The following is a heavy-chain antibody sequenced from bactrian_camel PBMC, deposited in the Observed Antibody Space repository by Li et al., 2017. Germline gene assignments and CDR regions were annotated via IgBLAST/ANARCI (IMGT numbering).Heavy chain of an antibody. CDR1: GHGDARYC. CDR3: AADRRRHGPPSLRPGDYSV. V-gene: IGHV3S53*01. Sequence: HVQLVESGGGSVQAGGSLRLSCAASGHGDARYCMGWFRQASGAGREEVARIDTDGKTMYEDSVKGRFTISKDNARNWLDLQMDSLEPGDTARYYCAADRRRHGPPSLRPGDYSVWGQGTQVTVS. D-gene: IGHD2*01. J-gene: IGHJ4*01. CDR2: IDTDGKT.